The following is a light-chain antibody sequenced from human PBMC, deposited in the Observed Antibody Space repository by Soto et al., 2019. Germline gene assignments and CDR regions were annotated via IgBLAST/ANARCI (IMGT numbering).Light chain of an antibody. V-gene: IGKV3-20*01. CDR1: QSIDSSY. CDR2: GTS. CDR3: QLAGT. Sequence: EIVLTHSPGTLSLSPGERATLSCRASQSIDSSYVAWYRQKPGQAPTLLIYGTSRRATGVSDRFSGSGSGTDFTLSISRLEPEDFAVNFCQLAGTFGPGAKVEVK. J-gene: IGKJ3*01.